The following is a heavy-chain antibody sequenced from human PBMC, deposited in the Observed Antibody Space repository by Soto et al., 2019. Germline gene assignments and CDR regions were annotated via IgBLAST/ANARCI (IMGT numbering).Heavy chain of an antibody. V-gene: IGHV1-8*01. CDR3: ARGNGIYRGSPDY. CDR2: MNPNSGNT. J-gene: IGHJ4*02. D-gene: IGHD5-12*01. Sequence: ASLKVSCKASGYTFTSYDINCVQQATGQGLEWMGWMNPNSGNTDYAQNFQGRVTMTRNTSISTAYMELTSLRSDDTAVYYCARGNGIYRGSPDYWGQGTLVTVSS. CDR1: GYTFTSYD.